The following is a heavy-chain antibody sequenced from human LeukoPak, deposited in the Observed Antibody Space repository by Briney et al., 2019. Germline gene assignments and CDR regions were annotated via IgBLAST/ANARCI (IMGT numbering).Heavy chain of an antibody. Sequence: GGSLKLSCAASGFTSSGSAMHWVRQASGKGLEWVGRIRSEANSYATAYAASVKGRFTISRDDSKNTAYLQMNSLKTEDTAVYYCTYAFWSGYYTRNFDYWGQGTLVTVSS. CDR2: IRSEANSYAT. D-gene: IGHD3-3*01. CDR3: TYAFWSGYYTRNFDY. J-gene: IGHJ4*02. V-gene: IGHV3-73*01. CDR1: GFTSSGSA.